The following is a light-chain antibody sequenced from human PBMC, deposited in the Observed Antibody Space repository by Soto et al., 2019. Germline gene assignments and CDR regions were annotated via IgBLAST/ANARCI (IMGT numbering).Light chain of an antibody. Sequence: EIVLTQSPGTLSLSPGERATLSCRASQSVSSGYLAWYQQQPGQAPRLLIYGASSRATGIPDRFSGSGSGTDFTLTISRLEPEDFAMYYCHQYGRLPWTFGQGTKVEIK. CDR3: HQYGRLPWT. CDR1: QSVSSGY. J-gene: IGKJ1*01. V-gene: IGKV3-20*01. CDR2: GAS.